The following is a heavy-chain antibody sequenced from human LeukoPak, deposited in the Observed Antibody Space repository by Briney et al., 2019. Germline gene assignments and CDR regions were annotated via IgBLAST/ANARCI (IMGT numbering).Heavy chain of an antibody. CDR1: GCTFNNYA. V-gene: IGHV3-23*01. J-gene: IGHJ4*02. Sequence: GGSLTLTCAASGCTFNNYAMYWVRQAPGKGLEWVSAITESGESTYYTDSVKGRFTISRDNSKNTLYLQMNSLRAEDTAFYYCAKGSAQYYFDSWGQGTLVTVSS. CDR2: ITESGEST. D-gene: IGHD3-10*01. CDR3: AKGSAQYYFDS.